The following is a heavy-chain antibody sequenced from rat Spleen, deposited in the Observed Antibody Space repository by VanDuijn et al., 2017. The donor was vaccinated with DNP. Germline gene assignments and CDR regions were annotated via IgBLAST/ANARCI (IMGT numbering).Heavy chain of an antibody. CDR3: ARPMDYYSGGFAY. Sequence: EVQLVESGGDLVQPGRSLKLSCAASGFTFSDYYMAWVRQAPTKGLEWVAYISYDGASTYYGDSVKGRFTISRDNAKSTLYLQMNSLRSEDMATYYCARPMDYYSGGFAYWGQGVMVTVSS. V-gene: IGHV5-22*01. CDR1: GFTFSDYY. D-gene: IGHD1-1*01. J-gene: IGHJ2*01. CDR2: ISYDGAST.